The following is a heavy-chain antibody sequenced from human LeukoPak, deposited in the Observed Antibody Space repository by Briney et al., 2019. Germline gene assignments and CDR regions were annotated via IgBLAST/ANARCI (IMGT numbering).Heavy chain of an antibody. J-gene: IGHJ4*02. V-gene: IGHV3-30*02. D-gene: IGHD3-10*01. CDR1: GFTFSDFG. CDR3: AKSVPAIRGEIDY. CDR2: IRYNGADE. Sequence: PGGSLRLSCAASGFTFSDFGMHWVRQAPGKGLEWVAFIRYNGADEQYADSVKGRFTISRDNSKDTLYLQMNRLRAEDTAIYYCAKSVPAIRGEIDYWGQGTLVTVSS.